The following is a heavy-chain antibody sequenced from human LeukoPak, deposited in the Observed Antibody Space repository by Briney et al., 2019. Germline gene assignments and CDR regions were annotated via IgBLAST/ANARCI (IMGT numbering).Heavy chain of an antibody. Sequence: GGSLRLSCAASGFTFSSYAMSWVRQAPGKGLEWVSAISGSGGSTYYADSVKGRFTISRDNAKNSLYLQMNSLRAEDTAVYYCAKGVGYCSGGSCQQFDYWGQGTLVTVSS. CDR3: AKGVGYCSGGSCQQFDY. CDR2: ISGSGGST. CDR1: GFTFSSYA. V-gene: IGHV3-23*01. D-gene: IGHD2-15*01. J-gene: IGHJ4*02.